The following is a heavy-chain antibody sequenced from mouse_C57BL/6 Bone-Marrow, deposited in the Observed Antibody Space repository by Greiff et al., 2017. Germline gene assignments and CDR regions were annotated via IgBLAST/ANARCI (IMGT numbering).Heavy chain of an antibody. CDR1: GFTFSSYG. CDR2: ISRCGSYT. V-gene: IGHV5-6*01. Sequence: EVHLVESGGDLVKPGGSLKLSCAASGFTFSSYGMSWVRQTPDKRLEWVATISRCGSYTYYPGSVKGRFAISRDNAKNTLYLQMSSLKSEDTAMNYCARHYYGMDYWGQGTSVTVSS. J-gene: IGHJ4*01. CDR3: ARHYYGMDY.